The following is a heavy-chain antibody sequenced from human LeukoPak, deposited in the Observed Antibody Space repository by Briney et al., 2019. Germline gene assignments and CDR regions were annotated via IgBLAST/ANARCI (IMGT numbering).Heavy chain of an antibody. Sequence: GGSLRLSCAASGFALSSHWMTWVRQVPGRGPEWVANVNRDGSETYYLDSVKGRFTIAKDNAKNSLYLQMNSLRAEDTALYHCARNNGMDVWXXXTXVIVSS. CDR2: VNRDGSET. CDR3: ARNNGMDV. V-gene: IGHV3-7*03. J-gene: IGHJ6*02. CDR1: GFALSSHW.